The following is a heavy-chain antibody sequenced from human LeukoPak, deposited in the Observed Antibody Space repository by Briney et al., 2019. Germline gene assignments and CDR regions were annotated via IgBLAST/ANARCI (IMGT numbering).Heavy chain of an antibody. V-gene: IGHV4-30-4*08. Sequence: PSQTLSLTCTVSGGSISSGDYYWSCIRQPPGKGLECIGYIYYSGSTYYNPSLKSRVTISVDTSKNQFSLKLSSVTAADTAVYYCARGGKWLTDYSNYYLDYWGQGTLVTVSS. J-gene: IGHJ4*02. D-gene: IGHD4-11*01. CDR1: GGSISSGDYY. CDR2: IYYSGST. CDR3: ARGGKWLTDYSNYYLDY.